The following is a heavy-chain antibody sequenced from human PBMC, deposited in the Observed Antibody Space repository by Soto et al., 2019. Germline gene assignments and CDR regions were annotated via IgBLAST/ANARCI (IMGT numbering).Heavy chain of an antibody. D-gene: IGHD1-26*01. CDR1: GFTFSSYA. Sequence: LRLSCAASGFTFSSYAMHWVRQAPGKGLEWVAVISYDGSNKYYADSVKGRFTISRDNSKNTLYLQMNSLRAEDTAVYYCARGLGADYYFDYWGQGTLVTVSS. CDR2: ISYDGSNK. J-gene: IGHJ4*02. CDR3: ARGLGADYYFDY. V-gene: IGHV3-30-3*01.